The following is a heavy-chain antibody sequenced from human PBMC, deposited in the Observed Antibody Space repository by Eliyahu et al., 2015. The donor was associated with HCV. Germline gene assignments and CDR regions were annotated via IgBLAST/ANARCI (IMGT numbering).Heavy chain of an antibody. CDR3: ARVLSSSGWYRGGAFDI. Sequence: EVKKPGSSVKVSCKASGGTFSSYTISWVRQAPGQGLEWMGRIIPILGIANYAQKFQGRVTITADKSTSTAYMELSSLRSEDTGRDYCARVLSSSGWYRGGAFDIWGQGTMVTVSS. CDR2: IIPILGIA. D-gene: IGHD6-19*01. CDR1: GGTFSSYT. J-gene: IGHJ3*02. V-gene: IGHV1-69*02.